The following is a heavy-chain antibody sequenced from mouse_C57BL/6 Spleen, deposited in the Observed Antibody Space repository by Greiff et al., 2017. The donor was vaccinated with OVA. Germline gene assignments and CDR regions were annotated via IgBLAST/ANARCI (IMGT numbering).Heavy chain of an antibody. Sequence: EVKLQESGGGLVKPGGSLKLSCAASGFTFSSYTMSWVRQTPEKRLEWVATISGGGGNTYYPDSVKGRFTISRDNAKNTLYLQMSSLRSEDTALYYCARGGYYGSSPHFFAYWGQGTLVTVSA. V-gene: IGHV5-9*01. CDR3: ARGGYYGSSPHFFAY. J-gene: IGHJ3*01. CDR1: GFTFSSYT. D-gene: IGHD1-1*01. CDR2: ISGGGGNT.